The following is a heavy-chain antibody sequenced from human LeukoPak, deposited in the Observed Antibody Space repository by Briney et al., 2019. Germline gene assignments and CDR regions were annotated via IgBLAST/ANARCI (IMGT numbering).Heavy chain of an antibody. CDR2: IKEDGSEK. CDR3: ARERSGWLFDY. V-gene: IGHV3-7*01. CDR1: GFTFSSYW. J-gene: IGHJ4*02. D-gene: IGHD6-19*01. Sequence: GGSLRLFCAASGFTFSSYWMSWVRQAPGKGLEWVANIKEDGSEKYYVDSVKGRFTISRDNAKNSLYLQMNSLRAEDTAVYYCARERSGWLFDYWGQGTLVTVSS.